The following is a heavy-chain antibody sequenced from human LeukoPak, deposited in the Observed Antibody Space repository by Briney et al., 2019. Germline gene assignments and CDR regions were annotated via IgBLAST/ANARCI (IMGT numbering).Heavy chain of an antibody. V-gene: IGHV4-34*01. CDR3: ARDNPNYDIYPTYYYYMDV. D-gene: IGHD3-9*01. Sequence: SETLSLTCAVYGGSFSGYYWSWIRQPPGKGLEWIGEINHSGSTNYNPSLKSRVTISVDTSKNQFSLKLSSVTAADTAVYYCARDNPNYDIYPTYYYYMDVWGKGTTVTISS. J-gene: IGHJ6*03. CDR2: INHSGST. CDR1: GGSFSGYY.